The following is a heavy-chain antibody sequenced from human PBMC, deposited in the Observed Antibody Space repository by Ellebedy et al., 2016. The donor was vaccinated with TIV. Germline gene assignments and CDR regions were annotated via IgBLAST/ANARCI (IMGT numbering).Heavy chain of an antibody. CDR3: ASLYYYDSSGYYFYRDY. Sequence: SETLSLTCAVYGGSFSGYYWSWIRQPPGKGLEWIGEINHSGSTNYNPSLKSRVTISVDTSKNQFSLKLSSVTAADTAVYYCASLYYYDSSGYYFYRDYWGQGTLVTVSS. CDR2: INHSGST. D-gene: IGHD3-22*01. CDR1: GGSFSGYY. J-gene: IGHJ4*02. V-gene: IGHV4-34*01.